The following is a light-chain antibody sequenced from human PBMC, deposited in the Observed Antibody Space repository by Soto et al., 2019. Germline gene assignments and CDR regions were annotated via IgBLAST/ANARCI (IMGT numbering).Light chain of an antibody. V-gene: IGLV2-8*01. J-gene: IGLJ2*01. CDR3: SSYAGSHDVI. Sequence: QAVLTQPPSASGSPGQSVTISCTGASSDVGYYNYVSWYQQHPGKAPKLMIYEVTKRPSGVPDRFSGSKSGNTASLTVSGLQAEDEADYYCSSYAGSHDVIFGGGTKLTVL. CDR1: SSDVGYYNY. CDR2: EVT.